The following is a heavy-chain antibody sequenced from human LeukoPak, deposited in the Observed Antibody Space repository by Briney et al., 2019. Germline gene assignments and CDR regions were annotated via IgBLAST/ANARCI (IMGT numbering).Heavy chain of an antibody. V-gene: IGHV4-30-4*01. CDR3: ARAGEIGYCSGGSCYSDLYYFDY. CDR1: GGSISSGDYY. D-gene: IGHD2-15*01. CDR2: IYYSGST. Sequence: PSQTLSPTCTVSGGSISSGDYYWSWIRQPPGKGLEWIGYIYYSGSTYYNPSLKSRVTISVDTSKNQFSLKLSSVTAADTAVYYCARAGEIGYCSGGSCYSDLYYFDYWGQGTLVTVSS. J-gene: IGHJ4*02.